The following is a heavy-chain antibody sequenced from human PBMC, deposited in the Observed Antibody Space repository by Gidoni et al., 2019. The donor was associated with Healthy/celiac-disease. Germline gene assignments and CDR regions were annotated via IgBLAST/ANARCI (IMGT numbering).Heavy chain of an antibody. D-gene: IGHD2-2*01. CDR1: DFTFSTYA. CDR2: ISGSGGST. CDR3: AKARLRIVVVPAAARDYYYYGMDV. Sequence: EVQLLESGGGLVQPGGSLRLACAASDFTFSTYAIRLVPQAPGKGLEWVSAISGSGGSTYYADYVKGRFTISRDNSKNTLYLQMNSLRAEDTAVYYCAKARLRIVVVPAAARDYYYYGMDVWGQGTTVTVSS. J-gene: IGHJ6*02. V-gene: IGHV3-23*01.